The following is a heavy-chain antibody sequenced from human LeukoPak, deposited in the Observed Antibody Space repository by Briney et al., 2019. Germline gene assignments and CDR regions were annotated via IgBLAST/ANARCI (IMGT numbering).Heavy chain of an antibody. CDR1: GGTFSSYA. CDR2: IIPILGIA. Sequence: GSSVKVSCKASGGTFSSYAISWVRQAPGQGLEWMGRIIPILGIANYAQKFQGRVTITADKSTSTAYMELSSLRSEDTAVYYCARDPPYYYDSSGYYYVFDYWGQGTLVTVSS. CDR3: ARDPPYYYDSSGYYYVFDY. V-gene: IGHV1-69*04. J-gene: IGHJ4*02. D-gene: IGHD3-22*01.